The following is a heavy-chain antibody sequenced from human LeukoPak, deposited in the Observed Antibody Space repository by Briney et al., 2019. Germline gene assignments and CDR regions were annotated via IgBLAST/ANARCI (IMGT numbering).Heavy chain of an antibody. D-gene: IGHD2-2*01. CDR2: IKQDGSAK. Sequence: GGSLRLSCAASGFTFSGYWMTWVRQAPGKGLEWVANIKQDGSAKYYVDSVKGRFTISRDNAKNSLYLQMDSLRVEDTATYYCARWRGSTSERSDYWGQGTLVTVSS. CDR3: ARWRGSTSERSDY. V-gene: IGHV3-7*01. CDR1: GFTFSGYW. J-gene: IGHJ4*02.